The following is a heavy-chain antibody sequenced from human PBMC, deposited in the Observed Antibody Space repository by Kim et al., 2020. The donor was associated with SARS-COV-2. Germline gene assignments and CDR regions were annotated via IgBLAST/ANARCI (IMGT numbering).Heavy chain of an antibody. V-gene: IGHV3-48*03. CDR1: GFTFSSYE. CDR2: ISSSGSTI. J-gene: IGHJ6*02. CDR3: ARDRDIVATIPYYYYYYGMDV. D-gene: IGHD5-12*01. Sequence: GGSLRLSCAASGFTFSSYEMNWVRQAPGKGLEWVSYISSSGSTIYYADSVKGRFTISRDNAKNSLYLQMNSLRAEDTAVYYCARDRDIVATIPYYYYYYGMDVWGQGTTVTVSS.